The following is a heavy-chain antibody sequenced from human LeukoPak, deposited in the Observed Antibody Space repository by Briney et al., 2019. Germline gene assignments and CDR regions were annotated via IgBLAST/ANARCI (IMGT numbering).Heavy chain of an antibody. J-gene: IGHJ6*02. D-gene: IGHD6-6*01. V-gene: IGHV3-30-3*01. CDR3: ARGGHSSSPPGLASAAGMDV. CDR2: ISYDGSNK. Sequence: EAGGSLRLSCAASGFTLSSYAMHWVRQAPGKGLEWVAVISYDGSNKYYADSVKGRFTISRGNSKNTLYLQMNSLRAEDTAVYYCARGGHSSSPPGLASAAGMDVWGQGTTVTVSS. CDR1: GFTLSSYA.